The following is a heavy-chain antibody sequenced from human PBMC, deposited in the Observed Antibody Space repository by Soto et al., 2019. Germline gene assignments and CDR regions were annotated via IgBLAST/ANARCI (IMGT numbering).Heavy chain of an antibody. V-gene: IGHV3-9*01. D-gene: IGHD1-20*01. CDR1: GFTFDDYA. CDR3: AKGKGITYSSYYYMDV. CDR2: ISWNSGSI. Sequence: EVQLVESGGGLVQPGRSLRLSCAASGFTFDDYAMHWVRQAPGKGLEWVSGISWNSGSIGYADSVKGGFTISRDNAKNSLYLQMNSLRAEDTALYYCAKGKGITYSSYYYMDVWGKGTTVTVSS. J-gene: IGHJ6*03.